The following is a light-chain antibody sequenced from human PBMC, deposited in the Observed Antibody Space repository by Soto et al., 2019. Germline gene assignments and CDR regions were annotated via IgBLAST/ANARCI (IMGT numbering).Light chain of an antibody. Sequence: TQPGTESRSRGSSFPLKYNGTSSDVGAYDYVSWYQQHPGKAPELIIYEVNQRPSGVPERFSGSKSGNTASLTLSGLQAEDEADYYCNSYSGSSNFGVFGTGTKVTVL. CDR1: SSDVGAYDY. CDR2: EVN. V-gene: IGLV2-8*02. CDR3: NSYSGSSNFGV. J-gene: IGLJ1*01.